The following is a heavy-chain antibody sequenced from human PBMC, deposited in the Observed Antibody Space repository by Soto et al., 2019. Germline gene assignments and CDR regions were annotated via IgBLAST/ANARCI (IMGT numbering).Heavy chain of an antibody. CDR2: ISAYNGNT. CDR3: ASASGSLYWFDP. Sequence: QVQLVQSGAEVKKPGASVKVSCKASGYTFTSYGISWVRQAPGQGLEWMGWISAYNGNTNYAQKLQGRVTMTTGTSAGTAYMELRSLRADDTAVYYCASASGSLYWFDPRGPGSPVTVSS. CDR1: GYTFTSYG. D-gene: IGHD1-26*01. J-gene: IGHJ5*02. V-gene: IGHV1-18*01.